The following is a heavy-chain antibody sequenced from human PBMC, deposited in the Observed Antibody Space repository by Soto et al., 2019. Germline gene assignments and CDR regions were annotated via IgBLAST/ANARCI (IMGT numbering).Heavy chain of an antibody. V-gene: IGHV1-46*01. CDR1: GYTFTSYY. J-gene: IGHJ4*02. D-gene: IGHD2-2*01. CDR3: AGSPSSRDGYNPFDY. CDR2: INPSGGST. Sequence: ASVKVSCKASGYTFTSYYMHWVRQAPGQGLEWMGIINPSGGSTSYAQKFQGRVTMTRDTSTSTVYMELSSLRSEDTAVYYCAGSPSSRDGYNPFDYWGQGTLVTVSS.